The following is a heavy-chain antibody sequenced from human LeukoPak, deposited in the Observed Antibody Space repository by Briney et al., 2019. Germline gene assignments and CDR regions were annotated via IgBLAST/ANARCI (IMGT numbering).Heavy chain of an antibody. D-gene: IGHD3-3*01. CDR2: IYYSGST. Sequence: SETTPLSCTVSGGSISSSTYYWGWIRQPPEKGLEWIGTIYYSGSTYYNPSLTRRVTISVDTSKNQFSLKLNSVTAADTAVYYCARQTSDYSYYFDHWG. V-gene: IGHV4-39*01. CDR1: GGSISSSTYY. J-gene: IGHJ4*01. CDR3: ARQTSDYSYYFDH.